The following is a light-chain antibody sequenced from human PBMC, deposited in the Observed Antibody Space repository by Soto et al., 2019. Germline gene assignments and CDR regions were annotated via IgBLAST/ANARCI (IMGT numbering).Light chain of an antibody. J-gene: IGKJ1*01. V-gene: IGKV3-15*01. CDR3: QQYNNWWT. Sequence: EVVMTQSPATLSVSPGERATLSCRASQSVSNNLAWYQQKPGQAPRLLIYGASTRATGIPARFSGSGSGTEFTLTISSPQSEDFAVYYCQQYNNWWTFGQGTKVEIK. CDR1: QSVSNN. CDR2: GAS.